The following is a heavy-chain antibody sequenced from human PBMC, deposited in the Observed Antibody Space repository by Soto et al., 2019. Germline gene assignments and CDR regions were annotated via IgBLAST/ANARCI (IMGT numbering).Heavy chain of an antibody. Sequence: PGGSLRLSCAASGFTFNNYVIHWVRQAPGKGLEWVAVISNDGDDKYYADSVKGRFTISRDNSRNTLYLQMNSLRPEDTAMYYCAKEGIELWSAFDYWGQGTLGTVSS. CDR3: AKEGIELWSAFDY. CDR2: ISNDGDDK. D-gene: IGHD5-18*01. CDR1: GFTFNNYV. V-gene: IGHV3-30*18. J-gene: IGHJ4*02.